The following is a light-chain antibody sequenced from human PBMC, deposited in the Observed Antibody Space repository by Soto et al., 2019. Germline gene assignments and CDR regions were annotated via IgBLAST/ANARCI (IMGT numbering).Light chain of an antibody. CDR3: QQSYSTPLT. J-gene: IGKJ4*01. CDR1: QSISSY. Sequence: DIQMTQSPSSLSASVGDRVTITCRASQSISSYLNWYQQKPGKAPTLLIYVASSLQSGVPSRFSGSGSGTDFTLTISSLQPEDFATYYCQQSYSTPLTFGGGTKVDIK. CDR2: VAS. V-gene: IGKV1-39*01.